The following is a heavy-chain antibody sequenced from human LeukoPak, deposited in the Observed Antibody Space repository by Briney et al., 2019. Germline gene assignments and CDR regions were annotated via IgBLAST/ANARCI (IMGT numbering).Heavy chain of an antibody. D-gene: IGHD1-26*01. V-gene: IGHV4-61*02. J-gene: IGHJ4*02. CDR1: GGSISSGSYY. Sequence: SETLSLTCTVSGGSISSGSYYWRWIRQPAGKGLVWIVRIYTSGSTNYNPSLKSRVTISVDTSKNQFSLNLNSLTAADTAVYYCASYGGSYSPFDYWGQGTLLTVSS. CDR2: IYTSGST. CDR3: ASYGGSYSPFDY.